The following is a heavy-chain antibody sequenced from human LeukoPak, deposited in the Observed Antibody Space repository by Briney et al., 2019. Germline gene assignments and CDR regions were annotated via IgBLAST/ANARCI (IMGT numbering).Heavy chain of an antibody. D-gene: IGHD1-26*01. CDR2: IAHDGTT. V-gene: IGHV4-4*02. Sequence: SGTLSLTCGVAGGSIDITNYWSWVRQAPGKGLEWIGEIAHDGTTNYNPSLRSRVAMSFDRANNQFSLSLTSVTAADTAVYYCTREDRPYCPFAYWGQGVLVTVSS. J-gene: IGHJ4*02. CDR3: TREDRPYCPFAY. CDR1: GGSIDITNY.